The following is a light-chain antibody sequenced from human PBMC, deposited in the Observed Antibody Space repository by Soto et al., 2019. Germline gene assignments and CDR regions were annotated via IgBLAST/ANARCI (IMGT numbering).Light chain of an antibody. V-gene: IGKV4-1*01. CDR1: QSVLYSSNNKNY. Sequence: DIVMTQSPDSLAVSLGERATINCKSSQSVLYSSNNKNYLAWFQQKPGQPPKLFMYWASTRVSGVPDRFSGSGSGTDFTLTISTLQAEDVAVYYCQQYYNTPYTFGQGTKLEIK. CDR3: QQYYNTPYT. CDR2: WAS. J-gene: IGKJ2*01.